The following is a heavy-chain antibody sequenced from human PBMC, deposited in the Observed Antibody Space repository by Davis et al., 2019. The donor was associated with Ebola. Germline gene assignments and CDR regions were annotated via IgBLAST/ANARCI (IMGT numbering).Heavy chain of an antibody. Sequence: GESLKISCAASGFSFSDYYMTWIRQAPGKGLEWVSDISSGGSSKYYVDSVKGRFTISRDNAKNSLYLQMDSLRAEDTAVYYCARRRNSGIDYWGQGTLVTVSS. V-gene: IGHV3-11*01. D-gene: IGHD1-14*01. CDR1: GFSFSDYY. CDR3: ARRRNSGIDY. J-gene: IGHJ4*02. CDR2: ISSGGSSK.